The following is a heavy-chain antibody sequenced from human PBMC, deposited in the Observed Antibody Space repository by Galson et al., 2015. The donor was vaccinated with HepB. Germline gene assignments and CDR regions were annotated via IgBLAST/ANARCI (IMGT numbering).Heavy chain of an antibody. CDR2: MNPDTGDT. CDR3: ARARTVTQAFDP. V-gene: IGHV1-8*01. CDR1: GYTFTSFE. J-gene: IGHJ5*02. Sequence: SVKVSCKASGYTFTSFEINWVRQAAGQGLEWMGWMNPDTGDTGSPQKFQGRLTMTRNISTNIAYMELTSLGSDDTAVYYCARARTVTQAFDPWGQGTLVTVSS. D-gene: IGHD4-17*01.